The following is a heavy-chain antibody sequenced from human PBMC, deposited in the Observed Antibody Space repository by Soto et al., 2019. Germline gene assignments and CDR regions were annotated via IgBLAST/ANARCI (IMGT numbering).Heavy chain of an antibody. J-gene: IGHJ4*02. D-gene: IGHD5-12*01. CDR1: GGTFSSYG. V-gene: IGHV1-69*13. Sequence: SVKVSCKASGGTFSSYGFSWVRQAPGQGLEWMGGTIPMYGTVSYAQKFQGRVTITADESTSTVYMELSSLRSEDTAVYYCARPQGRAGYKTDYWGQGPLVTLSS. CDR2: TIPMYGTV. CDR3: ARPQGRAGYKTDY.